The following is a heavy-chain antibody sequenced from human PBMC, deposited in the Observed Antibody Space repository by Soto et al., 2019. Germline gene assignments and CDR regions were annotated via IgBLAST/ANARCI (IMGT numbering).Heavy chain of an antibody. V-gene: IGHV1-2*04. Sequence: ASVKVSCKVSGYTLTELSMHWVRQAPGQGLEWMGWINPNSGGTNYAQKFQGWVTMTRDTSISTAYMELSRLRSDDTAVYYCATAHSTIFGVVIIGVVEGYYFDYWGQGTLVIVSS. J-gene: IGHJ4*02. CDR1: GYTLTELS. D-gene: IGHD3-3*01. CDR3: ATAHSTIFGVVIIGVVEGYYFDY. CDR2: INPNSGGT.